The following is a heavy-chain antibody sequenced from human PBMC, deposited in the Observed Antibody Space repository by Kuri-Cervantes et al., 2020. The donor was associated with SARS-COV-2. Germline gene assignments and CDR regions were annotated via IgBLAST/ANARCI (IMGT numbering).Heavy chain of an antibody. V-gene: IGHV3-30*18. CDR3: AKDQARYDYVWGSPDY. J-gene: IGHJ4*02. Sequence: LSLTCAASGFTFSSYGMHWVRQAPGKGLEWVAVISYDGSNKYYADSVKGRFTISRDNSKNTLYLQMNSLRAEDTAVYYCAKDQARYDYVWGSPDYWGQGTLVTVSS. D-gene: IGHD3-16*01. CDR2: ISYDGSNK. CDR1: GFTFSSYG.